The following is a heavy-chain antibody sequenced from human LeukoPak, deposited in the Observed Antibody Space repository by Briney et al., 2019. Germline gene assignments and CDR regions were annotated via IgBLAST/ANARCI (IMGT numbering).Heavy chain of an antibody. CDR3: ANDIVVVPTALDAFDI. J-gene: IGHJ3*02. CDR1: GFTFSSYA. D-gene: IGHD2-2*01. Sequence: GGSLRLSCAASGFTFSSYAMHWVRQAPGKGLEWVAVISYDGSNKYYADSVKGRFTISRDNSKNTLYLQMNSLRAEDTAVYYCANDIVVVPTALDAFDIWGQGTMVTVSS. V-gene: IGHV3-30-3*02. CDR2: ISYDGSNK.